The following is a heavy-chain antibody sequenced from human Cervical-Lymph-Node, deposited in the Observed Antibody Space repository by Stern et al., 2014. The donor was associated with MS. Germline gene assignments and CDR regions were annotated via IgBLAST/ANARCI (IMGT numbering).Heavy chain of an antibody. Sequence: QVQLVESGAQVKKPGASVKVSCKGSGYTFIRYYIHWVRQAHGQGLERMGIVNANGGSSMYAQKFQGRVTMASDTSTSTVSMELSSLRSEDTAVYYCATLYDSSGNCGMGVWGQGTTVIVSS. CDR3: ATLYDSSGNCGMGV. CDR2: VNANGGSS. V-gene: IGHV1-46*01. J-gene: IGHJ6*02. CDR1: GYTFIRYY. D-gene: IGHD5/OR15-5a*01.